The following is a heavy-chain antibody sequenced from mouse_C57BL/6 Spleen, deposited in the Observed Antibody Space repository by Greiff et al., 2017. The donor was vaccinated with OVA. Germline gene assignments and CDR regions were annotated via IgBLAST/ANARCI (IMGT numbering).Heavy chain of an antibody. CDR1: GFTFSSYG. V-gene: IGHV5-6*02. D-gene: IGHD2-4*01. J-gene: IGHJ4*01. CDR2: ISSGGSYT. CDR3: ARQDYEDYAMDY. Sequence: DVKLVESGGDLVKPGGSLKLSCAASGFTFSSYGMSWVRQTPDKRLEWVATISSGGSYTYYPDSVKGRFTISRDNAKNTLYLQRSSLKSEDTAMYDCARQDYEDYAMDYWGQGTSVTVSS.